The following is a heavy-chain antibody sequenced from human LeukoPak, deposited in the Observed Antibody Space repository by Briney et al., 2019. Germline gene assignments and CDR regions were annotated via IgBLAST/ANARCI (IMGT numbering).Heavy chain of an antibody. V-gene: IGHV3-23*01. CDR1: GFTFSRYA. J-gene: IGHJ6*02. Sequence: GSLRLSCEASGFTFSRYAMIWVRQAPGKGLEWVSGSSGSGGITSYADSVKGRFTISRDNSKNTLCLQMKSLRAEDTALYYCAKGGTESYHYYGMDVWGQGTTVTVSS. CDR3: AKGGTESYHYYGMDV. D-gene: IGHD1-26*01. CDR2: SSGSGGIT.